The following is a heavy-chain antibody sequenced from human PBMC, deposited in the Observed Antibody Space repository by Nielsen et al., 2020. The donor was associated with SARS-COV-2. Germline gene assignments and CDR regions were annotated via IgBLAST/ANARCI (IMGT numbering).Heavy chain of an antibody. J-gene: IGHJ6*03. V-gene: IGHV3-15*01. CDR2: IKSKTDGGTT. Sequence: EGSLRLSCAASGFTFSNAWMSWVRQAPGKGLEWVGRIKSKTDGGTTDYAAPVKGRFTISRDDSKNTLYLQMNSLKTEDTAVYYCTTGLRFLEWSAYYMDVWGKGTTVTVSS. CDR3: TTGLRFLEWSAYYMDV. CDR1: GFTFSNAW. D-gene: IGHD3-3*01.